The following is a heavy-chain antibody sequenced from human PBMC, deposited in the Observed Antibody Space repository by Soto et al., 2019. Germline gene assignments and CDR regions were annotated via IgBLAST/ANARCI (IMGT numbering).Heavy chain of an antibody. CDR3: ARDLTTSTWPYYFQY. CDR2: ISSSGSSV. D-gene: IGHD2-2*01. CDR1: GFTFSSFG. J-gene: IGHJ4*02. V-gene: IGHV3-48*02. Sequence: EVHLVESGGGLVQPGGSLRLSCAASGFTFSSFGMNWVRQAPGKGLEWVSYISSSGSSVHYADSVKGRFTIPRDNAKNSLFLQVNSLRDEDTAVYYCARDLTTSTWPYYFQYWGQGTLVTVSS.